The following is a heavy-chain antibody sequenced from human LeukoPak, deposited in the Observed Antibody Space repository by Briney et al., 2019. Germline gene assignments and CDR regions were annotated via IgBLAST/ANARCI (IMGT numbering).Heavy chain of an antibody. CDR1: GFTFSDYY. Sequence: GGSLRLSCAASGFTFSDYYMSWIRQAPGRGLEWVSYISSSGSTIYYADSVKGRFTISRDNAKNSLYLQMNSLRAEDTAVYYCARDGGGLDVTLDYFDYWGQGTLVTVSS. CDR2: ISSSGSTI. V-gene: IGHV3-11*04. J-gene: IGHJ4*02. CDR3: ARDGGGLDVTLDYFDY. D-gene: IGHD3-16*01.